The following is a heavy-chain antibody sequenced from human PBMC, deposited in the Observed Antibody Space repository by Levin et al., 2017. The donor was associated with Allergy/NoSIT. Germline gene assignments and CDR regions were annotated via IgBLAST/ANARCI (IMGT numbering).Heavy chain of an antibody. CDR3: ARGTIFGVIHENYDGLHV. D-gene: IGHD3-3*01. CDR1: GGSISSGDYS. Sequence: SCAVSGGSISSGDYSWNWVRQPPGKGLEWIGYIYHSGSTYYNPSLRSRVTISVDRSKNQFSLKLSSVTAADTAVYSCARGTIFGVIHENYDGLHVWGQGTTVTVSS. J-gene: IGHJ6*02. V-gene: IGHV4-30-2*01. CDR2: IYHSGST.